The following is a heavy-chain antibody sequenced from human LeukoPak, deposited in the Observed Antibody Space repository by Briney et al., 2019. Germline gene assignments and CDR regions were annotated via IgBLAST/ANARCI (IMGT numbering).Heavy chain of an antibody. CDR1: GGSISSNNYF. D-gene: IGHD4-17*01. Sequence: SETLSLTCTVSGGSISSNNYFWGWIRQPPGKGLEWIGSIYYGGSTYYNPSLKSRVTMSVDTSKNQFSLKLSSVTAADTAVYYCARLSTVTTAFDYWGQGTLVTVSS. CDR2: IYYGGST. J-gene: IGHJ4*02. V-gene: IGHV4-39*07. CDR3: ARLSTVTTAFDY.